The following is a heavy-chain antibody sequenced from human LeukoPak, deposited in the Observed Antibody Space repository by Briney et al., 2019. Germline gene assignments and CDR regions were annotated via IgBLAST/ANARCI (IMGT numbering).Heavy chain of an antibody. V-gene: IGHV3-30*18. J-gene: IGHJ4*02. D-gene: IGHD3-22*01. CDR1: GFTFSSYD. Sequence: PGGSLRLSCAASGFTFSSYDMHWVRQAPGKGLEWVAVISYDGSNKYYADSVKGRFTISRDNSKNTLYLQMNSLRAEDTALYYCAKDVNYYYDSSGPDYWGQGTPVTVSS. CDR3: AKDVNYYYDSSGPDY. CDR2: ISYDGSNK.